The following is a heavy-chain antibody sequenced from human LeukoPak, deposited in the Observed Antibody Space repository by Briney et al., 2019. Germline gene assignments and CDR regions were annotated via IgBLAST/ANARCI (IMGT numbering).Heavy chain of an antibody. CDR3: AKRFPYYYGSGSYYDGGLLYFDY. Sequence: GGSLRLSCAASGFTFSSYAMSWVRQAPGKGLEWVSAISGSGGSTYYADSVKGRFTISRDNSKNTLYLQMNSLRAEDTAVYYCAKRFPYYYGSGSYYDGGLLYFDYWGQGTLVTVSS. V-gene: IGHV3-23*01. D-gene: IGHD3-10*01. CDR2: ISGSGGST. CDR1: GFTFSSYA. J-gene: IGHJ4*02.